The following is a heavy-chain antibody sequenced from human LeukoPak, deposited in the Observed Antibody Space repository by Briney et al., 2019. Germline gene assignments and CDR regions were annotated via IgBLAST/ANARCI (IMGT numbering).Heavy chain of an antibody. J-gene: IGHJ4*02. CDR3: ERVDTAMAIDY. CDR1: GLTISSNY. CDR2: IYSGGST. V-gene: IGHV3-53*01. Sequence: GGSLRLSCAASGLTISSNYMSWVRQAPGKGLEWVSVIYSGGSTYYADSVKGRFTISRDNSKNTLYLQMNSLRAEDTAVYYCERVDTAMAIDYWGQGTLVTVSS. D-gene: IGHD5-18*01.